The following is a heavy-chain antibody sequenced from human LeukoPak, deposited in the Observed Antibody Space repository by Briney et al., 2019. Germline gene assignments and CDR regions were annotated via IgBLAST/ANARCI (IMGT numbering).Heavy chain of an antibody. Sequence: WGSLRRSCAGSGFTVNYAWMRRVRQVPGKGLERGGQTVSEIDGGTTDYATPVKGRFTISRDDSKSTLYLHLNSLKIEDTAVYYCTTDEDWNYARKDVWGQGATVIVSS. V-gene: IGHV3-15*04. CDR2: TVSEIDGGTT. J-gene: IGHJ6*02. CDR1: GFTVNYAW. CDR3: TTDEDWNYARKDV. D-gene: IGHD1-7*01.